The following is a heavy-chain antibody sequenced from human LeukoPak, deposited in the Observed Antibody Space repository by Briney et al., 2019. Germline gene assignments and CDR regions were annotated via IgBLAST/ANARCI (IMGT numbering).Heavy chain of an antibody. CDR3: AGSRGYSGYDLVY. J-gene: IGHJ4*02. D-gene: IGHD5-12*01. V-gene: IGHV3-74*01. Sequence: GGSLRLSCAASEFTFSNYWMHWVRQAPGKGLVWVSRINSDGSSTTYADSVKGRVTMSRDNAKNTLYLQMNTLRAEDTAVYYCAGSRGYSGYDLVYWGQGTLVTASS. CDR1: EFTFSNYW. CDR2: INSDGSST.